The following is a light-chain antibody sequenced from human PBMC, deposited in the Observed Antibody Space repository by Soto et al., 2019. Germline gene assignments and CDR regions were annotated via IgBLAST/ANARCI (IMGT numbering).Light chain of an antibody. J-gene: IGKJ1*01. CDR2: GAS. CDR3: QQYNNWPRST. CDR1: QSVSSN. Sequence: EIVMTQSPATLSVSPGERATLSCRASQSVSSNLAWYQQKPGQAPRLLIYGASTRATDIPARFSGSGSGTEFTLTISSLQSEDFAVYYCQQYNNWPRSTFGQGTKVDIK. V-gene: IGKV3-15*01.